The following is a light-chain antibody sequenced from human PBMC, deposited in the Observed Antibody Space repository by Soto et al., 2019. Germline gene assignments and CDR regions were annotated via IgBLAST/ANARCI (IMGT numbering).Light chain of an antibody. CDR3: HQYGSSSWT. CDR1: QSVSNNY. J-gene: IGKJ1*01. V-gene: IGKV3D-20*01. CDR2: DAS. Sequence: EIVLTQSPATLSLSPGDRATLSCGASQSVSNNYLAWYQQKPGLAPRLLIYDASYRANGIPDRFSGSGSGTDFTLTISRLEPEDFVVYYCHQYGSSSWTFGQGTKVDIK.